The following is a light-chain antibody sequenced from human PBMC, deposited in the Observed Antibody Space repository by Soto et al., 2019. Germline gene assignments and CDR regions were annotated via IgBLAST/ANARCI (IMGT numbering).Light chain of an antibody. CDR1: QGLSSD. CDR2: AAS. CDR3: QHLNSYPTT. Sequence: DIQLTQSPSFLSASVGDRVTITCRASQGLSSDLALYQQKPGKDPKLLLYAASTLQSGVPSRFSGSGSRTESTLTISSLQPEAFATYYCQHLNSYPTTFGQGTRLEIK. V-gene: IGKV1-9*01. J-gene: IGKJ5*01.